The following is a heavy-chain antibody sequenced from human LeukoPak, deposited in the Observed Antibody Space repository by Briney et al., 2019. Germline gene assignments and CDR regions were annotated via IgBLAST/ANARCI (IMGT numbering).Heavy chain of an antibody. CDR1: GYSISSGYY. CDR2: IYTSGST. J-gene: IGHJ6*03. D-gene: IGHD3-22*01. Sequence: PSETLSLTCAVSGYSISSGYYWSWIRQPAGKGLEWIGRIYTSGSTNYNPSLKSRVTMSVDTSKNQFSLKLSSVTAADTAVYYCARGLYYYDSSGSDHYYYYYMDVWGKGTTVTVSS. CDR3: ARGLYYYDSSGSDHYYYYYMDV. V-gene: IGHV4-4*07.